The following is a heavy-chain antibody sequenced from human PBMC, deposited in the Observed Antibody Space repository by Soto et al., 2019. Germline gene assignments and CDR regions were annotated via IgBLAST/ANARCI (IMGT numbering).Heavy chain of an antibody. Sequence: QVQLVQSGGGVVQPGRSLRLSCAASGFIFSNYGMHWVRQAPGKGLEWVAVISSDGNDKYYADSVKGRFTISRDNSKNTLYLQMNSLRAEDTAVYYCEKDRDIAAAGYYFDYWGQGTLVTVSS. CDR1: GFIFSNYG. CDR3: EKDRDIAAAGYYFDY. V-gene: IGHV3-30*18. CDR2: ISSDGNDK. J-gene: IGHJ4*02. D-gene: IGHD6-13*01.